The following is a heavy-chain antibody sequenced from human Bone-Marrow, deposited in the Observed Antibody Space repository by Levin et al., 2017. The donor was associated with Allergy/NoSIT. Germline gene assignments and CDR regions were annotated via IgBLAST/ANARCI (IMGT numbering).Heavy chain of an antibody. V-gene: IGHV4-39*01. CDR3: ARRGGGKHLDY. CDR2: IYYSGST. Sequence: PSETLSLTCTVSGGSISSSSYYWGWIRQPPGKGLEWIGSIYYSGSTYYNPSLKSRVTISVDTSKNQFSLKLSSVTAADTAVYYCARRGGGKHLDYWGQGTLVTVSS. CDR1: GGSISSSSYY. D-gene: IGHD4-23*01. J-gene: IGHJ4*02.